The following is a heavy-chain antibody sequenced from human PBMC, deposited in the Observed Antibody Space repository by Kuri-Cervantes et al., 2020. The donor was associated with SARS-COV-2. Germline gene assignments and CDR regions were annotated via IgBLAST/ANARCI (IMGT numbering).Heavy chain of an antibody. D-gene: IGHD3-22*01. CDR1: GGSFSGYY. V-gene: IGHV4-34*01. J-gene: IGHJ6*02. CDR3: ARLLVRNYDSSGYYYYYGMDV. CDR2: INHSGST. Sequence: ESLKISCAVYGGSFSGYYWSWIRQPPGKGLEWIGEINHSGSTNYNPSLKSRVTISVDTSKNQLSLKLSSVTAADTAVYYCARLLVRNYDSSGYYYYYGMDVWGQGTTVTVSS.